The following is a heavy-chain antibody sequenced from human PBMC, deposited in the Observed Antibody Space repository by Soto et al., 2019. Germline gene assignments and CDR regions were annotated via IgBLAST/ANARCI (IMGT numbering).Heavy chain of an antibody. J-gene: IGHJ4*02. V-gene: IGHV3-23*01. CDR2: ISGSGGST. CDR3: AKGGGFGGRDDY. D-gene: IGHD3-10*01. Sequence: EVQLLESGGGLVQPGGSLRLSCAASGFTFSSYAMSWVRQAPGKGLEWVSAISGSGGSTYYADSVKGRFTISRDNSKNTLYLQMNSMRAEDTAVHYCAKGGGFGGRDDYWGLGILVTVSS. CDR1: GFTFSSYA.